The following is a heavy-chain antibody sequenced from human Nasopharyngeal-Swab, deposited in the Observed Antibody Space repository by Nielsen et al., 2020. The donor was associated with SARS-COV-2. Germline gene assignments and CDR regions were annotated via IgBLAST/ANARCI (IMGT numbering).Heavy chain of an antibody. D-gene: IGHD3-22*01. CDR1: GFTVSSNY. CDR3: ARSEVITTNYYFDY. V-gene: IGHV3-53*01. CDR2: IYSGGST. Sequence: GGSLRLSCAASGFTVSSNYMSWVRQAPGKGLEWVSVIYSGGSTYYADSVKGRFTISRDNSKNTLYLQMNSLRAVDTAVYYCARSEVITTNYYFDYWGQGTLVTVFS. J-gene: IGHJ4*02.